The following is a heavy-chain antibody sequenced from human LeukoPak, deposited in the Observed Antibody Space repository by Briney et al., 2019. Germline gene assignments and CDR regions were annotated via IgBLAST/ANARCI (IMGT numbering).Heavy chain of an antibody. J-gene: IGHJ4*02. D-gene: IGHD3-22*01. CDR3: ARVGDGCDSSGVEY. Sequence: GGSLRLSCAASGFTFSSYSMNWVRQAPGKGLEWVSSISSSSSYIYYADSVKGRFTISRDNAKNSLYLQMNSLRAEDTAVYYCARVGDGCDSSGVEYWGQGTLVTVSS. CDR2: ISSSSSYI. CDR1: GFTFSSYS. V-gene: IGHV3-21*01.